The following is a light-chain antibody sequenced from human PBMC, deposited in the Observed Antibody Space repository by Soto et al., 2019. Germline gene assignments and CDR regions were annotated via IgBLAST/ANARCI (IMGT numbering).Light chain of an antibody. CDR3: CSYAGSSMFV. CDR1: SSDVGTYNL. CDR2: EVV. J-gene: IGLJ2*01. Sequence: QSVLTQPASVSGSPGQSITISCTGSSSDVGTYNLVSWYQHRPGKAPKLMISEVVKRPSGVSNRFSGSKSGNTASLTISGLQAEDEADYYCCSYAGSSMFVFGGGTKLTVL. V-gene: IGLV2-23*02.